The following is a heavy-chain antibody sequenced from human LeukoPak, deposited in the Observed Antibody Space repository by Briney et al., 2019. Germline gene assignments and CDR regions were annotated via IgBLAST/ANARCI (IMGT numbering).Heavy chain of an antibody. CDR1: GFTFSSYA. CDR2: ISYDGSNK. D-gene: IGHD3-10*01. Sequence: GALRLSCAASGFTFSSYAMSWVRQAPGKGLEWVAVISYDGSNKYYADSVKGRFTISRDNSKNTLYLQMNSLRGEDTAVYYCAKGPWFAEWPKDDWGQGTLVTASS. V-gene: IGHV3-30-3*01. CDR3: AKGPWFAEWPKDD. J-gene: IGHJ4*02.